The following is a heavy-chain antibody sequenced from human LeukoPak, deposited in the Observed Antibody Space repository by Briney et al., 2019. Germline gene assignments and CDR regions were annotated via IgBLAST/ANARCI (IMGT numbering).Heavy chain of an antibody. D-gene: IGHD5-24*01. J-gene: IGHJ4*02. CDR3: ASSRDDYKAGYYFDY. CDR1: GGSISNYY. Sequence: PSETLSLTCTVSGGSISNYYWSWIRQPAGKGLEWIGRIYSSGSTNYNPSLKSRVTMSVDTSKNQFSLKLSSVTAADTAFYYCASSRDDYKAGYYFDYWGQGTLVTVSS. V-gene: IGHV4-4*07. CDR2: IYSSGST.